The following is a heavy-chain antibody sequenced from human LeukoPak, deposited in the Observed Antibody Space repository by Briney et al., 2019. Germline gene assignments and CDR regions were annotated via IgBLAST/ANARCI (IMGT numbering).Heavy chain of an antibody. CDR3: ARDTRTAQGFDY. Sequence: SETLSLTCTVSGGSISSSSYYWGWIRQPPGKGLEWIGSIYYSGSTYYNPSLKSRVTISVDTSNNRFSLSLSAVTAADTAIYYCARDTRTAQGFDYWGQGILVTVSS. J-gene: IGHJ4*02. CDR1: GGSISSSSYY. V-gene: IGHV4-39*07. D-gene: IGHD2-15*01. CDR2: IYYSGST.